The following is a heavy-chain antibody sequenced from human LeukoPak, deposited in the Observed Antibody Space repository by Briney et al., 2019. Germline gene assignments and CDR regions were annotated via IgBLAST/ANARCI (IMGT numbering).Heavy chain of an antibody. Sequence: PSETLSLTCAVYGGSFSGYYWSWIRQPSGKGLEWIGEINHSGSTNYNPSLKSRVTISVDTSKNQFSLKLSSVTAADTAVYYCARGEWLRSWFGYWGQGTLVTVSS. CDR1: GGSFSGYY. V-gene: IGHV4-34*01. CDR3: ARGEWLRSWFGY. CDR2: INHSGST. D-gene: IGHD5-12*01. J-gene: IGHJ4*02.